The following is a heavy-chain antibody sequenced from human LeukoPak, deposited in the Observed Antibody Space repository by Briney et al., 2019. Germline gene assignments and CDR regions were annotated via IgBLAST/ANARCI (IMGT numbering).Heavy chain of an antibody. Sequence: SETLSLTCTVSGGSISSYYWSWIRQPPGKGQEWIGYIYYSGSTNYNPSLKSRVTISVDTSKNQFSLKLSSVTAADTAVYYCARTVLPLWSTNGGYFDYWGQGTLVTVSS. J-gene: IGHJ4*02. D-gene: IGHD5/OR15-5a*01. V-gene: IGHV4-59*01. CDR1: GGSISSYY. CDR2: IYYSGST. CDR3: ARTVLPLWSTNGGYFDY.